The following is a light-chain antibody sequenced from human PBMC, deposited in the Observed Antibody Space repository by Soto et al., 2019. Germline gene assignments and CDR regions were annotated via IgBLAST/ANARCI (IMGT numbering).Light chain of an antibody. CDR1: RDVYINA. Sequence: VVLTQSPATLSLSPGEPATLSCRASRDVYINALAWYQQKHGRTPTLLIYGASTRATGIPDRFSATGSVTEFSLTISSVEPEDFAVYYCQQYGASPFTFGPGTRVEI. V-gene: IGKV3-20*01. CDR3: QQYGASPFT. CDR2: GAS. J-gene: IGKJ3*01.